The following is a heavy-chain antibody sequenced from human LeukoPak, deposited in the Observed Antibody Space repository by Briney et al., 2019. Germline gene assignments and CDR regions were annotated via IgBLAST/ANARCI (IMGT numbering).Heavy chain of an antibody. CDR2: INSDGINT. CDR3: ARDLGQYYDTSDNRFDP. D-gene: IGHD3-22*01. CDR1: GFTFSDTW. V-gene: IGHV3-74*01. J-gene: IGHJ5*02. Sequence: GGSLRLSCAASGFTFSDTWMTWVRQAPGKGLVWVSRINSDGINTSYADSVKGRFTISRDNAKNTLNLQMNSLRAEDTAVYYCARDLGQYYDTSDNRFDPWGQGTLVTVSS.